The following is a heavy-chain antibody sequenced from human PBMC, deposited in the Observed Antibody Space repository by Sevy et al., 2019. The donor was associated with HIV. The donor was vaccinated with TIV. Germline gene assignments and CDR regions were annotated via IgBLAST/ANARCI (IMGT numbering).Heavy chain of an antibody. CDR3: ARDFFSVDESSIAAPNFDY. D-gene: IGHD6-6*01. Sequence: GGSLRLSCAASGFTFSSYSMNWVRQAPGKGLEWVSSISSSSSYIYYADSVKGRFTISRDNAKNSLYLQMNSLGAEDTAVYYCARDFFSVDESSIAAPNFDYWGQGTLVTVSS. J-gene: IGHJ4*02. V-gene: IGHV3-21*01. CDR1: GFTFSSYS. CDR2: ISSSSSYI.